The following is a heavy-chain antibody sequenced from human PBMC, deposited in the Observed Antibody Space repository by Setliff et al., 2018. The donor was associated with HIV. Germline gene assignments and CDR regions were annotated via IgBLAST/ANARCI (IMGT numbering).Heavy chain of an antibody. Sequence: SETLSLTCTVSGGSFTSRSYYWGWIRQPPGKGLEWIGSIFYSGITYYNPSLKSRVTISVDTSKNQFSLNLTSVTAADTAVYYCVRPSFGIGGGSMFDSWGQGIVVTVSS. CDR2: IFYSGIT. CDR1: GGSFTSRSYY. J-gene: IGHJ4*02. V-gene: IGHV4-39*01. CDR3: VRPSFGIGGGSMFDS. D-gene: IGHD3-3*01.